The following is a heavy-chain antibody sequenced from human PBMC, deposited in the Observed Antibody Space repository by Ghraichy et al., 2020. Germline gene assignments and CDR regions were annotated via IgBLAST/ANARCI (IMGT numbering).Heavy chain of an antibody. CDR1: GGSFSGYY. Sequence: SETLSLTCAVYGGSFSGYYWSWIRQPPGKGLEWIGEINHSGSTNYNPSLKSRVTISVDTSKNQFSLKLSSVTAADTAVYYCARGRDVWAYHRYGYYGMDVWGQGTTVTVSS. CDR3: ARGRDVWAYHRYGYYGMDV. J-gene: IGHJ6*02. V-gene: IGHV4-34*01. D-gene: IGHD4-17*01. CDR2: INHSGST.